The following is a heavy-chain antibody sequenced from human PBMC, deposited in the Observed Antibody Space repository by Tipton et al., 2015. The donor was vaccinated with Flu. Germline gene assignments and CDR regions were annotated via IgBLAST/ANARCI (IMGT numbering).Heavy chain of an antibody. D-gene: IGHD1-26*01. CDR1: GYSFTNHW. V-gene: IGHV5-51*03. J-gene: IGHJ6*02. CDR3: ARSSGNYFEFDAMDV. Sequence: QLVQSGAEVKEPGESLKISCRGSGYSFTNHWIGWVRQMPGKGLEWMGIIYPVDSDTRYSPSFQGQVTISADKSISAAYLQWSSLKASDTAIYYCARSSGNYFEFDAMDVWGQGTTVTVSS. CDR2: IYPVDSDT.